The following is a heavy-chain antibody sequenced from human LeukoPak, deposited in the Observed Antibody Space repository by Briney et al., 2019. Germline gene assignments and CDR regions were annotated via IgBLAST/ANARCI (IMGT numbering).Heavy chain of an antibody. CDR3: AKELSTGAFDP. J-gene: IGHJ5*02. D-gene: IGHD3-16*02. CDR2: ISSSSYI. V-gene: IGHV3-21*01. CDR1: GFTFSSYS. Sequence: GGSLRLSCAASGFTFSSYSMNWVRQAPGKGLEWVSSISSSSYIYYADSVKGRFTISRDNAKNSLYLQMNSLRAEDTAVYYCAKELSTGAFDPWGQGTLVTVSS.